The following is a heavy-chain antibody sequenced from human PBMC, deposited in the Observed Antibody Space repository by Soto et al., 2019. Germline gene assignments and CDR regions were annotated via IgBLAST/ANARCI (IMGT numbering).Heavy chain of an antibody. V-gene: IGHV3-23*01. Sequence: EVQLLESGGGLVQPGGSLRLSCAASGFTFSSYAMSWVRQAPGKGLEWVSAISGSGGSTYYADSVKGRFTISRDNSKNTLYLQMNSLRAEDTAVYYCANGYRRNGGNSLESLAFDIWGQGTMVTVSS. J-gene: IGHJ3*02. CDR1: GFTFSSYA. CDR3: ANGYRRNGGNSLESLAFDI. D-gene: IGHD2-21*02. CDR2: ISGSGGST.